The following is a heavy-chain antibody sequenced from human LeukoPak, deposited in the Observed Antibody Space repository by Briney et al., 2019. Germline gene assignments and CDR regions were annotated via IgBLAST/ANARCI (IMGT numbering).Heavy chain of an antibody. D-gene: IGHD4-17*01. V-gene: IGHV1-46*01. CDR1: GYTFTNYY. CDR3: ARDLGDDLTTVTSGNWFDP. CDR2: INPSGGST. Sequence: ASVEVSCKASGYTFTNYYMHWVRQAPGQGLEWMGMINPSGGSTTYAQKFQGRVTMTRDTSTSTVYMELSSLRSDDTATYFCARDLGDDLTTVTSGNWFDPWGQGTLVTVSS. J-gene: IGHJ5*02.